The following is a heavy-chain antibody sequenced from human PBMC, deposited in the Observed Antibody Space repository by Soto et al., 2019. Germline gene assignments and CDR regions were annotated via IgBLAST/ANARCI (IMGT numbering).Heavy chain of an antibody. V-gene: IGHV1-3*01. CDR1: GYTFTSYA. D-gene: IGHD3-3*01. CDR2: INAGNGNT. J-gene: IGHJ6*02. Sequence: QVQLVQSGAEVKKPGASVKVSCKASGYTFTSYAMHWVRQAPGQRLEWMGWINAGNGNTKYSQKFQGRVTITRDTSASTAYMELSSLRSEDTAVYYCARARITIFGVVTNYGMDVWGQGTTVTVS. CDR3: ARARITIFGVVTNYGMDV.